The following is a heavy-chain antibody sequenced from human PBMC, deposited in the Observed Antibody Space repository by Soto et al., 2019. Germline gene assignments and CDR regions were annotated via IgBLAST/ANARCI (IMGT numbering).Heavy chain of an antibody. Sequence: GGSLRLSCAASGFTFSSYAMSWVRQAPGKGLEWVSAISGSGGSTYYADSVKGRFTISRDNSKNTLYLQMNSLRAEDTAVYYCAKDPGYCSGGSCYPNYYFDYWGQGTLVTVSS. V-gene: IGHV3-23*01. J-gene: IGHJ4*02. D-gene: IGHD2-15*01. CDR3: AKDPGYCSGGSCYPNYYFDY. CDR1: GFTFSSYA. CDR2: ISGSGGST.